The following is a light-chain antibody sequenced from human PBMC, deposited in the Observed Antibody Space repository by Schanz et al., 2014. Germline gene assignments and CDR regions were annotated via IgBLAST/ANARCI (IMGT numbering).Light chain of an antibody. V-gene: IGKV4-1*01. Sequence: DIVMTQSPDSLAVSLGERATINCKSSQSVLYRSNNKNYLAWYQQKPGQPPKLLIYWASTRESGVPDRSSGSGSGTDFTLTISSLQAEDVAVYYCQQFHTTPFTFGPGTKVDIK. CDR3: QQFHTTPFT. CDR2: WAS. CDR1: QSVLYRSNNKNY. J-gene: IGKJ3*01.